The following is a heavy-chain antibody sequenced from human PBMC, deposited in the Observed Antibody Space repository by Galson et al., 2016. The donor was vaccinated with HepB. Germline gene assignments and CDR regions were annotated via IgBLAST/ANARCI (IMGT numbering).Heavy chain of an antibody. CDR1: GGSISSGGYS. V-gene: IGHV4-61*10. J-gene: IGHJ4*02. CDR3: SRGLDAYKAGNY. CDR2: IHFSGHT. Sequence: SETLSLTCTVSGGSISSGGYSWAWIRRPAGKGLEWIGHIHFSGHTNYSPSLKSRVTISVDTSKNQFSLKVDSVTAADTAVYFCSRGLDAYKAGNYWGQGTLVTVAA. D-gene: IGHD5-24*01.